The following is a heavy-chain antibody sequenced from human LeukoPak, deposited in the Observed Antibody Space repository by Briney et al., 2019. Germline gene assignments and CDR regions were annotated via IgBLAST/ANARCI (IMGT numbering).Heavy chain of an antibody. CDR1: GGSVSSGSYF. V-gene: IGHV4-61*01. J-gene: IGHJ5*02. D-gene: IGHD2-2*01. CDR3: ARDEGYCNSTSCYRLFDP. CDR2: IYYSGST. Sequence: SETLSLTCTVSGGSVSSGSYFWSWIRQPPGKEMEWIGYIYYSGSTNYNPSLKSRVTISVDTSKNQFSLKLTSVTAADTAVYYCARDEGYCNSTSCYRLFDPWGQGTQVTVSS.